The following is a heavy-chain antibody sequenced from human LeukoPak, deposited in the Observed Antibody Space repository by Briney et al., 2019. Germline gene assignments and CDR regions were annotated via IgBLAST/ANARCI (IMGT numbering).Heavy chain of an antibody. J-gene: IGHJ4*02. D-gene: IGHD3-9*01. CDR2: ISSSSNYI. CDR1: GFTFSSYS. V-gene: IGHV3-21*01. CDR3: ARDSSGFDWTTGYYFDY. Sequence: PGGSLRLSCAASGFTFSSYSMNWVRQAPGKGLEWVSSISSSSNYIYYADSGEGRFIIPRNNRKKSPYRQMNSLRAEDTAVYYCARDSSGFDWTTGYYFDYWGQGTLVTVSS.